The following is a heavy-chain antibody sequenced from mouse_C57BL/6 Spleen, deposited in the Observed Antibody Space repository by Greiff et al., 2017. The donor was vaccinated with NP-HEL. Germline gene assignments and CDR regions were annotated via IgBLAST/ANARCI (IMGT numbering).Heavy chain of an antibody. CDR2: IDPSDSYT. D-gene: IGHD2-4*01. J-gene: IGHJ3*01. CDR3: ARRGDYDAPAY. CDR1: GYTFTSYW. Sequence: QVQLKQPGAELVMPGASVKLSCKASGYTFTSYWMHWVKQRPGQGLEWIGEIDPSDSYTNYNQKFKGKSTLTVDKSSSTAYMQLSSLTSEDSAVYYCARRGDYDAPAYWGQGTLVTVSA. V-gene: IGHV1-69*01.